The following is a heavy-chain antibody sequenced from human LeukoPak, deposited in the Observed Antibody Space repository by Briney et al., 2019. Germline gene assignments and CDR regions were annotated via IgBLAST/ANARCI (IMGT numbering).Heavy chain of an antibody. CDR1: GGSISSYY. J-gene: IGHJ4*02. Sequence: SETLSLTCTVSGGSISSYYWSWIRQPAGKGLEWIGRIYTSGSTNYNPSLKSRVTMSVDTSKNQFSLKLSSVTAADTAFYYCARGSGYSWYNPFDYWGQGTLVTVSS. V-gene: IGHV4-4*07. CDR3: ARGSGYSWYNPFDY. D-gene: IGHD6-13*01. CDR2: IYTSGST.